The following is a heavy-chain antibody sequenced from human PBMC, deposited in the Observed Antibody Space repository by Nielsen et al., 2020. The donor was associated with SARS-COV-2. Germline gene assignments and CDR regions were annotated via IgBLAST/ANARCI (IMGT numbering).Heavy chain of an antibody. CDR1: GYSFTSFY. V-gene: IGHV5-51*01. CDR2: VYPRDSET. Sequence: GKSLKISCQASGYSFTSFYIAWVRQMPGKGLEWVGMVYPRDSETRYNPSFRGQVTMSADKSTNTAYLQWTSLQASDTAFYYCARRYSGYNHLDSWGQGTLVTVSS. D-gene: IGHD5-12*01. CDR3: ARRYSGYNHLDS. J-gene: IGHJ4*02.